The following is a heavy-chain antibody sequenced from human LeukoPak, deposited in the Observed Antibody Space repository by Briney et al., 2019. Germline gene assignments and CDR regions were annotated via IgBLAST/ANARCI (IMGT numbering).Heavy chain of an antibody. CDR2: ISYDGSNK. Sequence: GGSLRLSCAASGFTFSSYAMHWVRQAPGKGLEWVAVISYDGSNKYYADSVKGRFTISRDNSKNTLYLQMNSLRAEDTAVYYCARVVLGYCSGGGCGGFDYWGQGTLVTVSS. V-gene: IGHV3-30-3*01. D-gene: IGHD2-15*01. CDR3: ARVVLGYCSGGGCGGFDY. J-gene: IGHJ4*02. CDR1: GFTFSSYA.